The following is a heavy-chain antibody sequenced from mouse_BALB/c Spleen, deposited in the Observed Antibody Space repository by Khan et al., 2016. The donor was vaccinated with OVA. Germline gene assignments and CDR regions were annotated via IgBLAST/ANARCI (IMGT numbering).Heavy chain of an antibody. J-gene: IGHJ1*01. Sequence: VQLQQSGAELARPGASVKLSCKASGYTFTSYWMQWVKQRPGQGLEWIGAIYPGIGDTRYTQKFRGKATLTADKSSTTASMQLSSLASEDSAVYYCARTGGTYDGYFGYFDVWGAGTTVTVSS. D-gene: IGHD2-3*01. V-gene: IGHV1-87*01. CDR3: ARTGGTYDGYFGYFDV. CDR2: IYPGIGDT. CDR1: GYTFTSYW.